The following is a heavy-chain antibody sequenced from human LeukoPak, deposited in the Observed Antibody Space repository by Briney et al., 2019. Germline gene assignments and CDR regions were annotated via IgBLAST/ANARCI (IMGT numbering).Heavy chain of an antibody. J-gene: IGHJ6*02. CDR3: AKEGYCGGDCYSGPSYYYGMDV. CDR2: ISWNSGSI. D-gene: IGHD2-21*02. Sequence: LRLSCAASGFSFSDYSMNWVRQAPGTGLEWVSGISWNSGSIGYADSVKGRFTISRDNAKNSLYLQMNSLRAEDTAVYYCAKEGYCGGDCYSGPSYYYGMDVWGQGTTVTVSS. CDR1: GFSFSDYS. V-gene: IGHV3-9*01.